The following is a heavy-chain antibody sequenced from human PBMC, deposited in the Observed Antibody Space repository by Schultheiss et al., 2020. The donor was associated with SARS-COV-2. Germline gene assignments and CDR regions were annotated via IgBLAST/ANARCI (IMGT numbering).Heavy chain of an antibody. CDR2: MNPNSGNT. J-gene: IGHJ6*02. CDR3: AAGAFYYYYGMDV. Sequence: ASVKVSCKASGYTFTSYDINWVRQATGQGLEWMGWMNPNSGNTGYAQKFQGRVTMTTDTSTSTAYMELRSLRSDDTAVYYCAAGAFYYYYGMDVWGQGTTVTVSS. V-gene: IGHV1-8*01. CDR1: GYTFTSYD.